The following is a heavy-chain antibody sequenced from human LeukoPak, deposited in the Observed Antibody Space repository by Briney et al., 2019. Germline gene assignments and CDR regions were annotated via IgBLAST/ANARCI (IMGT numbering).Heavy chain of an antibody. D-gene: IGHD6-19*01. Sequence: GRSLRLSCAASGFTFSSYAMHWVRQAPGKGLEWVAVISYDGSNKYYADSVKGRFTISRDNSKNTLYLQMNSLRAEDTAVYYCARDGRQWLVDAHDYWGQGTLVTVSS. J-gene: IGHJ4*02. CDR3: ARDGRQWLVDAHDY. CDR1: GFTFSSYA. CDR2: ISYDGSNK. V-gene: IGHV3-30-3*01.